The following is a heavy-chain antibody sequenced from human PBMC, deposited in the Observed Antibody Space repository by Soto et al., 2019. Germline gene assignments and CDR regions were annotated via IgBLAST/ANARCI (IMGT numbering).Heavy chain of an antibody. CDR2: IIPMFGTP. Sequence: QVQLVQSGAEVKKPGSSVKVSCKASGGTFTNYAFSWVRQAPGQGPEWMGGIIPMFGTPNNAQKIRARLTITADESTSTAYMELTSLRSEDTAVYYCARGGDMEAAVAKSEYSYGMDFWGQGTTVTVSS. J-gene: IGHJ6*02. D-gene: IGHD6-13*01. CDR1: GGTFTNYA. V-gene: IGHV1-69*01. CDR3: ARGGDMEAAVAKSEYSYGMDF.